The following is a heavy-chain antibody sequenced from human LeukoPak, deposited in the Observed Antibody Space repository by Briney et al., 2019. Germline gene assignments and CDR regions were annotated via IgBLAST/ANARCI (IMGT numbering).Heavy chain of an antibody. D-gene: IGHD6-13*01. CDR1: GYTLTELS. V-gene: IGHV1-24*01. CDR3: AVGGIAAAGLYYYYMDV. Sequence: ASVKVSYKVSGYTLTELSMHWVRQAPGKGLEWMGGFDPEDGETIYAQKFQGRVTMTEDTSTDTAYMELSSLRSEDTAVYYCAVGGIAAAGLYYYYMDVWGKGTTVTVSS. CDR2: FDPEDGET. J-gene: IGHJ6*03.